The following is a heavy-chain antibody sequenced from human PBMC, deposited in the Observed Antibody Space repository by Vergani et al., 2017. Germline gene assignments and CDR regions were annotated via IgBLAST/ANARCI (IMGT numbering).Heavy chain of an antibody. CDR1: GFTFSSYA. V-gene: IGHV3-23*01. D-gene: IGHD2-15*01. J-gene: IGHJ6*02. CDR2: ISGSGVKT. CDR3: AKARDPNCKGGNCYSYYYGLDL. Sequence: EVQLLESGGGLVQPGGSLRLSCGASGFTFSSYAMTWVRQAPGKGCGWVSAISGSGVKTFYTNSVKGRITISRDNSKDTLYLQMNSLRVEDTAIYYCAKARDPNCKGGNCYSYYYGLDLWGQGTTVTVSS.